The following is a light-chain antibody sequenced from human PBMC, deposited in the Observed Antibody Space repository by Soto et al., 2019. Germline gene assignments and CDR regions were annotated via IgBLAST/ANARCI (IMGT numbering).Light chain of an antibody. CDR3: HQYGDSPYT. Sequence: EIVLTQSPGTLSLSPGERATLSCRASQSVRSRYLAWYQQKPGQAPRLLIYGASTRATGIAERFSGSGFGTDFTLTISRLEPEDFAVYHCHQYGDSPYTFGQGAKLESK. J-gene: IGKJ2*01. CDR1: QSVRSRY. V-gene: IGKV3-20*01. CDR2: GAS.